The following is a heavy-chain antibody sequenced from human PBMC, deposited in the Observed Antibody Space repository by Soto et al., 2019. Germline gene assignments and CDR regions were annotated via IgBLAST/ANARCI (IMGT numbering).Heavy chain of an antibody. CDR2: IIPIFGTA. CDR1: GGTFSSYA. J-gene: IGHJ5*02. V-gene: IGHV1-69*13. CDR3: ARTTTVTTFSVVVWFDP. D-gene: IGHD4-17*01. Sequence: SVKVSCKASGGTFSSYAISWVRQAPGQGLGWMGGIIPIFGTANYAQKFQGRVTITADESTSTAYMELSSLRSEDTAVYYCARTTTVTTFSVVVWFDPWGQGTLVTVSS.